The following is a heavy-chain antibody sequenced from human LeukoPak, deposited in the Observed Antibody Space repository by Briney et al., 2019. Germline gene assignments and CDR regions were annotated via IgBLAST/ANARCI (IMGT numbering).Heavy chain of an antibody. CDR3: AKDRLRFLEWSNWFDP. D-gene: IGHD3-3*01. J-gene: IGHJ5*02. V-gene: IGHV3-9*01. CDR2: ISWNSRRI. Sequence: GGSLRLSCAASGFTFDDYAMHWVRQAPGKGLEWVSGISWNSRRIGYADSVQGRFTTSRDNAENSLYLQMNSLRAEDTAVYYCAKDRLRFLEWSNWFDPWGQGTLVTVSS. CDR1: GFTFDDYA.